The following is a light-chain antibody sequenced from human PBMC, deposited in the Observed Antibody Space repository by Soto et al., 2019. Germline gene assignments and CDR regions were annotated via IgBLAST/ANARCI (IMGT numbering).Light chain of an antibody. CDR2: GAS. V-gene: IGKV3-20*01. J-gene: IGKJ2*01. Sequence: EIVLTQSPGTLSLSPGERATLSCRASQSASSGYLAWYQQKPGQAPRLLIYGASNRATGVPDRFSGSGSGTDFTLTISRLEPEDFAVYYCQQYGSSPMYTFGQGTKLEIK. CDR1: QSASSGY. CDR3: QQYGSSPMYT.